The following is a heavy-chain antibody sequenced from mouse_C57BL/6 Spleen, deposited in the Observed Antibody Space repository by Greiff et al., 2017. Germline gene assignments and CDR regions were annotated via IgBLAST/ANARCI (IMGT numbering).Heavy chain of an antibody. CDR2: IDPEDGDT. J-gene: IGHJ3*01. CDR3: TTTYYGYAWFAY. CDR1: GFNIKDYY. D-gene: IGHD2-9*01. V-gene: IGHV14-1*01. Sequence: EVQLQQSGAELVRPGASVKLSCTASGFNIKDYYMHWVKQRPEQGLEWIGRIDPEDGDTEYAPKFQGKATMTADTSSNTAYLQLSSLTSEDTAVYYCTTTYYGYAWFAYWGQGTLVTVSA.